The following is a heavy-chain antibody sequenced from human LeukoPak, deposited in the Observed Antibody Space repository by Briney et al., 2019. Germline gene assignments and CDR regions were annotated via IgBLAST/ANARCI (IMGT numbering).Heavy chain of an antibody. J-gene: IGHJ3*02. V-gene: IGHV4-59*11. CDR1: GGSISSHY. D-gene: IGHD3-22*01. CDR2: IYYGVRS. CDR3: ARLLDNDSSGSPDTFDM. Sequence: SETLSLTCTVSGGSISSHYWGWIRQSPGKGLEWIGFIYYGVRSRYNPSLQSRVTISADTSKNHFSLKLTSVTAADAAVYYCARLLDNDSSGSPDTFDMWGQGTMVTVSS.